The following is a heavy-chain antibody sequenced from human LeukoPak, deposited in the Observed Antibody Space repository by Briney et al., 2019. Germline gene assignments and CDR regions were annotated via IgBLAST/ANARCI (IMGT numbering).Heavy chain of an antibody. J-gene: IGHJ6*04. D-gene: IGHD3-16*01. V-gene: IGHV4-61*01. CDR1: GGSVSSGSYY. CDR2: IYYSGST. CDR3: ARASRWDGMDV. Sequence: SETLSLTCTVSGGSVSSGSYYWSWIRQPPGKGLEWIGYIYYSGSTNYNPSLKSRVTISVDTSKNQFSLKLSSVTAADTAVYHCARASRWDGMDVWGKGTTVTVSS.